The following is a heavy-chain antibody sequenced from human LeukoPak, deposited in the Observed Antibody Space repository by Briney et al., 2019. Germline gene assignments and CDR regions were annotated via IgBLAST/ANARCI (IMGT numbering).Heavy chain of an antibody. V-gene: IGHV1-18*01. CDR1: GYNFINYA. CDR2: INPYNGNS. D-gene: IGHD6-13*01. CDR3: ARDRIAAAVPDY. Sequence: ASVKVSCKASGYNFINYAISWVRQAPGQGLEWMGWINPYNGNSKYAQKFQGRVTMTTDTSTNTAYMELRSLRSDDTAVFFCARDRIAAAVPDYWGQGTLVTVSS. J-gene: IGHJ4*02.